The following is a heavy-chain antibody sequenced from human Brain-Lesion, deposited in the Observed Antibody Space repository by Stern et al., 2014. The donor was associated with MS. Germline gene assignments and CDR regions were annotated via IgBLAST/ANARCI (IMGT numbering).Heavy chain of an antibody. V-gene: IGHV6-1*01. CDR3: AKGYNWFDS. J-gene: IGHJ5*01. Sequence: QLQLQESGPGLMKPSQTLALTCAISGDSVSSNSAAWNWIRQSPSRGLEWLGRTYYRSKWYYQYAESVKRRITINADTSTNQFSLQLNSVTPEDTAVYLCAKGYNWFDSWGQGTVVTVS. CDR2: TYYRSKWYY. CDR1: GDSVSSNSAA.